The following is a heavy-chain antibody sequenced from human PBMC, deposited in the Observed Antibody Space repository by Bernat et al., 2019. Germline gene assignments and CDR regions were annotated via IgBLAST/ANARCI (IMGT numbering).Heavy chain of an antibody. CDR2: VYYSGST. V-gene: IGHV4-39*01. D-gene: IGHD1-26*01. CDR3: ARPSSYGSYHH. J-gene: IGHJ4*02. Sequence: QPQLQESGPGLVKPSETLSLTCTVSGDSISGSNYFWGWIRQPPGKGLEWIGSVYYSGSTYYNPSLKSRLTISVDTSKNQFSLKLSSVTAADAAVYYCARPSSYGSYHHWGQGTLVTVSS. CDR1: GDSISGSNYF.